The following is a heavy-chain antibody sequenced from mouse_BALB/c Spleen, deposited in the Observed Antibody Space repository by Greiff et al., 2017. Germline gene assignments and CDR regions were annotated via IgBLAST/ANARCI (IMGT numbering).Heavy chain of an antibody. CDR1: GFSLTSYG. J-gene: IGHJ3*01. Sequence: VQLQESGPGLVQPSQSLSITCTVSGFSLTSYGVHWVRQSPGKGLEWLGVIWSGGSTDYNAAFISRLSISKDNSKSQVFFKMNSLQTDDTAMYYCAREKTGRASWFPCWGQGTLVTVSA. CDR3: AREKTGRASWFPC. V-gene: IGHV2-2*01. D-gene: IGHD3-2*01. CDR2: IWSGGST.